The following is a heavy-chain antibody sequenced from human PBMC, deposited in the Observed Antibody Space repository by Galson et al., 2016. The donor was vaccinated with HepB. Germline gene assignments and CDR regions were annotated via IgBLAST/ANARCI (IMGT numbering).Heavy chain of an antibody. V-gene: IGHV4-31*03. CDR3: ARSRNYDFWSGYDRSFGMDV. D-gene: IGHD3-3*01. Sequence: TLSLTCTVSGGSISSGGFYWSWIRQHPGKGLEWIGYIFDSGTTYYKPSLRSRLIIPLDTSKNQFSLKMTPVTAADTAVYYCARSRNYDFWSGYDRSFGMDVWGQGTLVTVSS. CDR2: IFDSGTT. J-gene: IGHJ4*02. CDR1: GGSISSGGFY.